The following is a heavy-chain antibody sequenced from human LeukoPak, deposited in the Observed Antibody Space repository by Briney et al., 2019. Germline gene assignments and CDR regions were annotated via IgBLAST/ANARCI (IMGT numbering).Heavy chain of an antibody. CDR1: GFTFSNYA. CDR3: AKGGAAAGTLGYFDY. D-gene: IGHD6-13*01. CDR2: ITGSGGSA. J-gene: IGHJ4*02. V-gene: IGHV3-23*01. Sequence: GGSLRLSCAASGFTFSNYAMSWVRQAPGRGLEWVSAITGSGGSAYYADSVKGRFTISRDNSKNTLYLQMNSLRAEDTAVYYCAKGGAAAGTLGYFDYWGQGTLVTVSS.